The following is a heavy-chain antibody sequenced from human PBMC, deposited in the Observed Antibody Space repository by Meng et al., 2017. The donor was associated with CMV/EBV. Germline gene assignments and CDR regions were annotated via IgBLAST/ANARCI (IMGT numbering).Heavy chain of an antibody. CDR2: ISYDGSNK. CDR3: ARDTRFEWLVRYYFDY. CDR1: GFTFSSYA. D-gene: IGHD6-19*01. J-gene: IGHJ4*02. V-gene: IGHV3-30*04. Sequence: GGSLKISCAASGFTFSSYAMHWVRQAPGKGLEWVAVISYDGSNKYYADSVKGRFTISRDNSKNTLYLQMNSLRAEDTAVYYCARDTRFEWLVRYYFDYWGQGTLVTVSS.